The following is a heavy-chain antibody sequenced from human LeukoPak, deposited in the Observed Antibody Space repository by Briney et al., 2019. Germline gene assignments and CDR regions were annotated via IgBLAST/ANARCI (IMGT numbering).Heavy chain of an antibody. J-gene: IGHJ6*03. V-gene: IGHV1-8*03. CDR1: GYTFTSYD. CDR2: MNPNSGNT. Sequence: ASVKVSCKASGYTFTSYDINWVRQATGQGLEWMGWMNPNSGNTGYAQKFQGRVTITRNTSISTAYMEVSSLRSEDTAVYYCARGKLVVVINYYYYYMDVWGKGTTVTVSS. CDR3: ARGKLVVVINYYYYYMDV. D-gene: IGHD3-22*01.